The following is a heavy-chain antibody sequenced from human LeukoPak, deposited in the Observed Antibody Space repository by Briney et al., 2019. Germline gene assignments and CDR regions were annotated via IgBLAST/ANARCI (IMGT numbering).Heavy chain of an antibody. J-gene: IGHJ4*02. Sequence: PGGSLRLSCAASGFTLTSSWMSWVRQAPGKGLEWVASIKQEGSEKYYVGSVKGRFTISRDNAKNSLYLQMNSLRAEDTAVYYCARELVYYRSGLDYWGQGTLVTVSS. D-gene: IGHD3-10*01. CDR3: ARELVYYRSGLDY. CDR1: GFTLTSSW. CDR2: IKQEGSEK. V-gene: IGHV3-7*01.